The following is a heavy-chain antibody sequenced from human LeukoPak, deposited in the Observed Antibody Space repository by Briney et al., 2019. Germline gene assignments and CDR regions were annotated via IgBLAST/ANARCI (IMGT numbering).Heavy chain of an antibody. CDR3: ARDRGAGWYFDL. J-gene: IGHJ2*01. CDR1: GITVSSKY. V-gene: IGHV3-53*01. Sequence: GGSLRLSCAASGITVSSKYMSWVRQAPGKGLEWVSVMQSGGSTYYADSVKGRFTISRDNSKNTLYLQMNSLRVEDTAVYYCARDRGAGWYFDLWGRGTLVTVSS. CDR2: MQSGGST. D-gene: IGHD6-13*01.